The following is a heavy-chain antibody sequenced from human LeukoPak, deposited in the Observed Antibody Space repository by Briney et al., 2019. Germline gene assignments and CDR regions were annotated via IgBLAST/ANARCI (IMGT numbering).Heavy chain of an antibody. D-gene: IGHD6-13*01. J-gene: IGHJ3*02. Sequence: SQTLSLTCTVSGGSISSGGYYWSWIRQHPGKGLEWIGYIYYSGSTYYNPSLKSRVTISVDASKNQFSLKLSSVTAADTAVYYCARARRADSSSWNLGAFDIWGQGTMVTVSS. V-gene: IGHV4-31*03. CDR1: GGSISSGGYY. CDR2: IYYSGST. CDR3: ARARRADSSSWNLGAFDI.